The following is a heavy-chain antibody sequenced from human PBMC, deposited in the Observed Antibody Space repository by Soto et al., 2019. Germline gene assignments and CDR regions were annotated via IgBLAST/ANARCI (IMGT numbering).Heavy chain of an antibody. CDR2: IYYSGST. CDR1: GGSISSGGYY. V-gene: IGHV4-31*03. Sequence: QVQLQESGPGLVKPSQTLSLTCTVSGGSISSGGYYWSWIRQHPGKGLEWIGYIYYSGSTYYNPSINSRVTIPVETSKHQFSLKLSSVTAANTAVYYCARYCSGGSCYSSRFDYWGQGTMVTVSS. D-gene: IGHD2-15*01. CDR3: ARYCSGGSCYSSRFDY. J-gene: IGHJ4*02.